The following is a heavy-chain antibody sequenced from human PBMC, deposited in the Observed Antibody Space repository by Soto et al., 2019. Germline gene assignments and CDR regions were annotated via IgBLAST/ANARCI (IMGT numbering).Heavy chain of an antibody. D-gene: IGHD6-13*01. V-gene: IGHV1-69*08. CDR1: GGTFSSYT. Sequence: QVQLVQSGAEVKKPGSSVKVSCKASGGTFSSYTISWVRQAPGQGLEWMGRIIPILGIANYAQKFQGRVTITADKFTITAFLELSSLRFDNTAVYYCSRDGDVAAETWGQGTLVIVSS. CDR2: IIPILGIA. CDR3: SRDGDVAAET. J-gene: IGHJ1*01.